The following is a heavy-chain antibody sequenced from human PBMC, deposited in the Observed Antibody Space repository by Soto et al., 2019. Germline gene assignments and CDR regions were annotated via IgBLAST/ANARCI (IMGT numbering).Heavy chain of an antibody. CDR3: AISPQRFGELAFDY. D-gene: IGHD3-10*01. Sequence: PSETLSLTCTVYGGSISSYYWSWIRQPAGKGLEWIGRIYTSGSTNYNPSLKSRVTMSVDTSKNQFSLKLRSVTAADTAVYYCAISPQRFGELAFDYWGQGTLVTVSS. CDR1: GGSISSYY. CDR2: IYTSGST. V-gene: IGHV4-4*07. J-gene: IGHJ4*02.